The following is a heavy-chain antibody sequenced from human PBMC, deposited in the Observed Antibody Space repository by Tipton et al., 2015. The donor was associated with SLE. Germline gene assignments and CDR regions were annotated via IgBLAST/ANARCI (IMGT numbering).Heavy chain of an antibody. V-gene: IGHV4-39*07. CDR2: ISYSGRT. CDR3: ARAFTYDYWSADSGTPSLAYFDY. Sequence: TLSLTCSVSGGSIRDYPYRWAWIRQSPGKGLEWIGSISYSGRTYYNPSLKSRVTISRDTSKDQFSLKVTSVTAADTAVYFCARAFTYDYWSADSGTPSLAYFDYWGHGTLVTVSS. J-gene: IGHJ4*01. D-gene: IGHD3-3*01. CDR1: GGSIRDYPYR.